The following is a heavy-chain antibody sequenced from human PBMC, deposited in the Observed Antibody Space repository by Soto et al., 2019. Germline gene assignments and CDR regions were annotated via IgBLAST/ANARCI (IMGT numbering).Heavy chain of an antibody. CDR1: GFTFSDYY. CDR2: ISSSGSTI. D-gene: IGHD2-2*01. CDR3: ARNKKYCSSTSCTPI. Sequence: GGSLRLSCAASGFTFSDYYMSWIRQAPGKGLEWVSYISSSGSTIYYADSVKGRFTISRDNAKNSLYLQMNSLRAEDTAVYYCARNKKYCSSTSCTPIWGQGTMVTGSS. J-gene: IGHJ3*02. V-gene: IGHV3-11*01.